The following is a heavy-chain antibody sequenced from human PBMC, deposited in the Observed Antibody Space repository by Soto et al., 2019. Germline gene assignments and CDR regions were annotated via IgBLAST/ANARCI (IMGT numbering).Heavy chain of an antibody. CDR2: IGALLYNDAT. CDR1: SYTLDNHA. J-gene: IGHJ2*01. D-gene: IGHD3-16*01. V-gene: IGHV1-18*01. Sequence: QIQVVQSEVEVKRPGASVRISCKASSYTLDNHAVNWVRQAPGQGLEWMGWIGALLYNDATNHARKVQGRLTMARDPSPNTVYMGVGSLKSDDTAVYYCGRGKKGAGGWYIDLWGRGTLVVVSS. CDR3: GRGKKGAGGWYIDL.